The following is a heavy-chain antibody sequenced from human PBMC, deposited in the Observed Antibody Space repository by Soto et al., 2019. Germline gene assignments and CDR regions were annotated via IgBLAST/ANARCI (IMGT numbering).Heavy chain of an antibody. CDR3: EHGDPAYYDSTTYYRGTYFQH. V-gene: IGHV2-5*01. CDR1: GFSLSTSGVG. J-gene: IGHJ1*01. CDR2: IYWNDDK. Sequence: QITLKESGPTLVKPTQTLTLTCTFSGFSLSTSGVGVGWIRQPPGKALEWLALIYWNDDKLYSPSLKSRLTITTDPSKHHVVLTMTNMDPVDTATYYCEHGDPAYYDSTTYYRGTYFQHWGQGTLVTVSS. D-gene: IGHD3-22*01.